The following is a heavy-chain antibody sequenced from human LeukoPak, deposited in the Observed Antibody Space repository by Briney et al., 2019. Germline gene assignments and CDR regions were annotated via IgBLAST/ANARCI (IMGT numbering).Heavy chain of an antibody. V-gene: IGHV4-4*07. CDR1: GGSISSYY. CDR2: IYTSGST. Sequence: SETLSLTCTVSGGSISSYYWSWIRQPAGEGLEWIGRIYTSGSTNYNPSLKGRVTMSVDTSKNQFSLKLSSVTAADTAVYYCARDQRGYSGYDLEYYGMDVWGQGTTVTVSS. D-gene: IGHD5-12*01. J-gene: IGHJ6*02. CDR3: ARDQRGYSGYDLEYYGMDV.